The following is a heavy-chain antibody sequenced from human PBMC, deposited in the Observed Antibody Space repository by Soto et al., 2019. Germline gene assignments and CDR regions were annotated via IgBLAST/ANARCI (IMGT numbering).Heavy chain of an antibody. CDR2: VYYTGIA. CDR1: GGSLTSYY. J-gene: IGHJ4*02. Sequence: QVQLQESGPGLVKPSETLSLTCTVSGGSLTSYYWSWIRQPPGKGLEWIGFVYYTGIARYNPSLKSRVTLSVDTSKHQFSLKVTSVTAADTAIYYCAGRIVSTETFDYWGQGTLVTVSS. D-gene: IGHD5-12*01. CDR3: AGRIVSTETFDY. V-gene: IGHV4-59*08.